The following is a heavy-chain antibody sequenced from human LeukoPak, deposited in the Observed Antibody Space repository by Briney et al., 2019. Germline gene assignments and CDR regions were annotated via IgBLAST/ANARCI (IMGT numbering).Heavy chain of an antibody. J-gene: IGHJ4*02. D-gene: IGHD3-10*01. CDR1: GGSVSSGSYY. Sequence: PSETLSLTRTVSGGSVSSGSYYWSWIRQPPGKGLEWIGYIYYSGSTNYNPSLKSRVTISVDTSKNQFSLKLSSVTAADTAVYYCARDAMVRGVPFDYWGQGTLVTVSS. CDR2: IYYSGST. CDR3: ARDAMVRGVPFDY. V-gene: IGHV4-61*01.